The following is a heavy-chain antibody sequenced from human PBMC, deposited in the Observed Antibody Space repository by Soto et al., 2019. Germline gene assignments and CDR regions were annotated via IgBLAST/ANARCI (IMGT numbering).Heavy chain of an antibody. D-gene: IGHD4-4*01. CDR1: GFTFSSYA. V-gene: IGHV3-23*01. CDR3: AKDRVPLSSCNYENYYYYYMDV. Sequence: EVQLLESGGGLVQPGGSLRLSCAASGFTFSSYAMSWVRQAPGKGLEWVSAISGSGGSTYYAYSVKGRFTISRDNSKNTQYLQINILRADDTAVYYCAKDRVPLSSCNYENYYYYYMDVWGKVTTVTVSS. J-gene: IGHJ6*03. CDR2: ISGSGGST.